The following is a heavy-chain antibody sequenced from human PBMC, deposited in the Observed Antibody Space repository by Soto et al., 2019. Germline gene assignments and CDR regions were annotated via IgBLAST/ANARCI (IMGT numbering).Heavy chain of an antibody. D-gene: IGHD3-10*01. CDR3: ARAGSENDS. CDR1: GFTFSNYW. J-gene: IGHJ4*02. CDR2: IKEGGSER. V-gene: IGHV3-7*05. Sequence: EVQLVESGGGLVQPGGSLRLSCAASGFTFSNYWMTWVRQAPGKGLEWVANIKEGGSERNYVESVKGRFTISRDNAKNSLYLQLTSLRAEDTAVYYCARAGSENDSWGQGTLVIVSS.